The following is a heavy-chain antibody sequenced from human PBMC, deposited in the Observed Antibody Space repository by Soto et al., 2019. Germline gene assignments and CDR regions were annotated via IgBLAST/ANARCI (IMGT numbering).Heavy chain of an antibody. V-gene: IGHV1-8*01. CDR2: MNPNSGNT. CDR3: ARVRSFPGVVVAATQLMDV. D-gene: IGHD2-15*01. Sequence: ASVKVSCRASGYTFTSYDINWVRQATGQGLEWMGWMNPNSGNTGYAQKFQGRVTMTRNTSISTAYMELSSLRSEDTAVYYCARVRSFPGVVVAATQLMDVWGQGTTVTVSS. J-gene: IGHJ6*02. CDR1: GYTFTSYD.